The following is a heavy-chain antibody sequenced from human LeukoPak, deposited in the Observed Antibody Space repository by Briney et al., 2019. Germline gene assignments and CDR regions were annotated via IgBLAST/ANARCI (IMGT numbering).Heavy chain of an antibody. Sequence: GRSLRLSCAASGFTFSSYAMNWVRQAPGQGLEWMGWINTNTGNPTYAQGFTGRFVFSLDTSVSTAYLQISSLKAEDTAMYYCARESKEVVTARGWFDPWGQGTLVTVSS. V-gene: IGHV7-4-1*02. J-gene: IGHJ5*02. D-gene: IGHD3-22*01. CDR2: INTNTGNP. CDR1: GFTFSSYA. CDR3: ARESKEVVTARGWFDP.